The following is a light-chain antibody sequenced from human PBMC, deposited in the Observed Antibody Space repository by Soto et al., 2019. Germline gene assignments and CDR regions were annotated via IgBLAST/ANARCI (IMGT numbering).Light chain of an antibody. Sequence: QSALTQPASVSGSPGQSITISCTGTSSDVGSYNLVSWYRQHPGKAPKLMIYEVSKRPSGVSNRFSGSKSDNTASLTISGLQAEDEAAYYCCSYAGSSTVVFGGGTKVTVL. CDR2: EVS. J-gene: IGLJ2*01. CDR3: CSYAGSSTVV. CDR1: SSDVGSYNL. V-gene: IGLV2-23*02.